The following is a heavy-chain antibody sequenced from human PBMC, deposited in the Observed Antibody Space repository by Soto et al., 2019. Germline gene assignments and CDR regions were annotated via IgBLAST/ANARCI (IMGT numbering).Heavy chain of an antibody. CDR2: INHSGTI. V-gene: IGHV4-61*03. CDR3: ARADRTLVTSYSLDV. D-gene: IGHD2-21*02. Sequence: SETLSLTCTVSGASVGSGSFYWSWIRQPPGKGLEWIGEINHSGTINFNPSLKSRLTISLDTSKKHFSLKLSSVTDADTAAYYCARADRTLVTSYSLDVWGQGTTVTVSS. CDR1: GASVGSGSFY. J-gene: IGHJ6*02.